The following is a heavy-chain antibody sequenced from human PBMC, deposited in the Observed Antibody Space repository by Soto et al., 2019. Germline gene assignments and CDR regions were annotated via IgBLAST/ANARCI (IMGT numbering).Heavy chain of an antibody. J-gene: IGHJ5*02. Sequence: PGGSLRLSCAASGFTFSSYGMHWVRQAPGKGLEWVAVIWYDGSNKYYADSVKGRFTISRDNSKNTLYLQMNSLRAEDTAVYYCAREEDGTEGGNWFDPWGQGTLVTVSS. CDR1: GFTFSSYG. CDR2: IWYDGSNK. D-gene: IGHD3-10*01. V-gene: IGHV3-33*08. CDR3: AREEDGTEGGNWFDP.